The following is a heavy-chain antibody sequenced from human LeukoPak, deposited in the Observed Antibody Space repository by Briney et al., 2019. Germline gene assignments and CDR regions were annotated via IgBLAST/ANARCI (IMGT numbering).Heavy chain of an antibody. CDR1: GFTFSSYG. D-gene: IGHD6-13*01. CDR2: ISYGGSNK. J-gene: IGHJ4*02. V-gene: IGHV3-30*18. CDR3: AKAPIAATGIYYFDY. Sequence: GGSLRLSCAASGFTFSSYGIHWVRQAPGKGLEWVAVISYGGSNKYYADSVKGRFTISRDNSKNTLYLQMNSLRAEDTAVYYCAKAPIAATGIYYFDYWGQGTLVTVSS.